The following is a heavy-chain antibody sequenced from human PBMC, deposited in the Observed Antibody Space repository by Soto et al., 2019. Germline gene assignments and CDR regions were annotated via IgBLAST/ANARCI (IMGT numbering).Heavy chain of an antibody. CDR1: GYTFTSYG. J-gene: IGHJ6*02. CDR2: ISAYNGNT. Sequence: ASVKVSCKASGYTFTSYGISWVRQAPGQGLEWMGWISAYNGNTNYAQKLQGRVTMTTDTSTSTAYMELRSLRSDDTAVYYCARERRPSYDFWSGYTLDYYGMDVWGQGTTVTVSS. D-gene: IGHD3-3*01. CDR3: ARERRPSYDFWSGYTLDYYGMDV. V-gene: IGHV1-18*01.